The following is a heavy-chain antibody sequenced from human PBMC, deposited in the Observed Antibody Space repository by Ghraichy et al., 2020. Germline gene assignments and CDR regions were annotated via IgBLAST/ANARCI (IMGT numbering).Heavy chain of an antibody. CDR2: IRSKAYGGTT. D-gene: IGHD3-3*01. CDR3: TKGSTVRFLEGKTWFDP. J-gene: IGHJ5*02. V-gene: IGHV3-49*03. Sequence: GGSLRLSCTASGFTFGDYAMSWFRQAPGKGLEWVGFIRSKAYGGTTEYAASVKGRFTISRDDSKSIAYLQMNSLKTEDTAVYYCTKGSTVRFLEGKTWFDPWGQGTLVTVSS. CDR1: GFTFGDYA.